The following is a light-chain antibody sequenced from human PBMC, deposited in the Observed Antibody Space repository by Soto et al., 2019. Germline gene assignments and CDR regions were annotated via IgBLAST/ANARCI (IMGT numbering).Light chain of an antibody. CDR3: CSYAGHTNVV. CDR2: EVV. J-gene: IGLJ2*01. V-gene: IGLV2-8*01. CDR1: INDVGGYNY. Sequence: QSALTQPPSASGSPGQSVTISCTGTINDVGGYNYVSWYQQFAGEAPKLIIYEVVKRPSGVPDRFSASKSGNTASLTVSGLRAEDEADYYCCSYAGHTNVVFGGGTQLTVL.